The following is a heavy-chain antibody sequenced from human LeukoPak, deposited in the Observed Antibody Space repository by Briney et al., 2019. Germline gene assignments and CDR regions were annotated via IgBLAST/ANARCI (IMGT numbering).Heavy chain of an antibody. V-gene: IGHV3-48*01. D-gene: IGHD1-26*01. CDR1: GFTFSSYS. J-gene: IGHJ4*02. CDR3: ARDTPYIVGGGGEDY. CDR2: ISSSSSTI. Sequence: GGSLRLSCAASGFTFSSYSTNWVRQAPGKGLEWVSYISSSSSTIYYADSVKGRFTISRDNAKNSLYLQMNSLRAEDTAVYYCARDTPYIVGGGGEDYWGQGTLVTVSS.